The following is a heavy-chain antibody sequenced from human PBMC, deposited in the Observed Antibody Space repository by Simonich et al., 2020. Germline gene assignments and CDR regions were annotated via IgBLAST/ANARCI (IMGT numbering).Heavy chain of an antibody. D-gene: IGHD2-15*01. CDR1: GYTFTGSY. Sequence: QVQLVQSGDEVKKPGASVKVSCKASGYTFTGSYMHWVQQAPGQGIVWMGRITPNSGGTNNAQRFQCRVTMTRDTSISTAYRERRRLRSDDTAVYYGARDGGNCSGGSCYWYFDLWGRGTLVTVSS. CDR3: ARDGGNCSGGSCYWYFDL. J-gene: IGHJ2*01. CDR2: ITPNSGGT. V-gene: IGHV1-2*06.